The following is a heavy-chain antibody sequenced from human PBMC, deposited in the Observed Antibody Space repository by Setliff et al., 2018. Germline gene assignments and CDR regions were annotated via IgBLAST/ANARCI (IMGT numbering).Heavy chain of an antibody. Sequence: EASVKVSCKTSGYTFTNYGITWVRQAPGQGFEWMGWISAYNDNTKSAQKFQDRVTMTTDTSTSTGYMELRSLTSDDTAVYYCARRWETGDQDAYDIWGQGTMVTVSS. CDR1: GYTFTNYG. V-gene: IGHV1-18*01. J-gene: IGHJ3*02. CDR2: ISAYNDNT. CDR3: ARRWETGDQDAYDI. D-gene: IGHD7-27*01.